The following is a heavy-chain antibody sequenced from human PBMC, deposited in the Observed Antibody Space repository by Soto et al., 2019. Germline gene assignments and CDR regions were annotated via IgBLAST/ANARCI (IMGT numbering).Heavy chain of an antibody. V-gene: IGHV4-30-4*01. CDR1: GGSINSGDYY. J-gene: IGHJ5*02. CDR3: ARDRRWLPRGPNNWLDL. D-gene: IGHD5-12*01. Sequence: LTCTVSGGSINSGDYYWTWVRHPPVKGLEWIGYIYYDGNSQHNPSLKSRVTMSIDTSKNQFSLNLSSVTAADTAVYYCARDRRWLPRGPNNWLDLWGQGTQVTVSS. CDR2: IYYDGNS.